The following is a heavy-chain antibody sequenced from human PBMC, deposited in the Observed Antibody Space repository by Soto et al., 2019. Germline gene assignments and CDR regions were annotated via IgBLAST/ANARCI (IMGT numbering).Heavy chain of an antibody. CDR2: IYYSGST. V-gene: IGHV4-59*08. J-gene: IGHJ4*02. CDR1: GGSISSYY. D-gene: IGHD1-26*01. CDR3: ARRRRLSGEYYFDY. Sequence: SETLSLTCTVSGGSISSYYWSWIRQPPGKGLEWIGYIYYSGSTNYNPSLKSRVTISVDTSKNQFSLKLSSVTAADTAVYYCARRRRLSGEYYFDYWGQGTLVTVSS.